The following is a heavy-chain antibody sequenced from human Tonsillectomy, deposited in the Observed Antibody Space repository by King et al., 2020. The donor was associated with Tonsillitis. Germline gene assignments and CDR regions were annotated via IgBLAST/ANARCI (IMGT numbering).Heavy chain of an antibody. CDR1: GFSFRIYG. Sequence: VQLVESGGGVVQPGRSLRLSCAASGFSFRIYGMHWVRQAPGKGLEWVASISYDGSSTYYVDSVRGRFTISRDNSKNTLYLQMNSLRAEDTAVFYCAKDLGGRSSYLVDYFDYWGQGILVTVSS. CDR3: AKDLGGRSSYLVDYFDY. CDR2: ISYDGSST. D-gene: IGHD2-15*01. V-gene: IGHV3-30*18. J-gene: IGHJ4*02.